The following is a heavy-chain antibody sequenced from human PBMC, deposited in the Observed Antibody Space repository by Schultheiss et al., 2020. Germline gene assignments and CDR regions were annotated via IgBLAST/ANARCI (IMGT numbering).Heavy chain of an antibody. CDR2: IYYTGRT. J-gene: IGHJ4*02. Sequence: SETLSLTCTVSGVSISSSNWWSWIRQPPGKGLEWIGYIYYTGRTKYSPSLKSRVTISVDTSKNQFSLRLTSVTAADTAMYYCARGRYCDSTTCFFDYWGQGTLVTVSS. CDR1: GVSISSSNW. V-gene: IGHV4-61*01. D-gene: IGHD2-2*01. CDR3: ARGRYCDSTTCFFDY.